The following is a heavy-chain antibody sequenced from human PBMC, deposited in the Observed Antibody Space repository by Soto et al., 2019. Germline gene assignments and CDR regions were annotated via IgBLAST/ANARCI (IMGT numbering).Heavy chain of an antibody. CDR2: IYYSGST. D-gene: IGHD2-21*02. CDR1: GGSISSSSYY. Sequence: SETLSLTCTVSGGSISSSSYYWGWIRQPPGKGLEWIVSIYYSGSTYYNPSLKSRVTISVDTSKNQFSLKLSSVTAADTAVYYCASGRHIVVVTATQSDAFDIWGQGTMVT. J-gene: IGHJ3*02. V-gene: IGHV4-39*01. CDR3: ASGRHIVVVTATQSDAFDI.